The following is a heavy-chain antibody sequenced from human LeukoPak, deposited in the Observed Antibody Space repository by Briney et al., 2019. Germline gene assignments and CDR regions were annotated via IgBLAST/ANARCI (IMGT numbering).Heavy chain of an antibody. D-gene: IGHD5-18*01. CDR3: ARGSVDTAMVTGY. Sequence: SETLSLTCTVSGGSISSYYWSWIRQPPGKGLEWIGYIYTSGSTNYNPSLKSRVTISVDTSKNQFSLKLSSVTAADTAVYYCARGSVDTAMVTGYWGQGTLVTVSS. J-gene: IGHJ4*02. CDR1: GGSISSYY. V-gene: IGHV4-4*09. CDR2: IYTSGST.